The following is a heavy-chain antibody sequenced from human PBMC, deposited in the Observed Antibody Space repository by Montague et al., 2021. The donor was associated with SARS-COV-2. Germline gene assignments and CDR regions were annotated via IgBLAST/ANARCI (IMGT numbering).Heavy chain of an antibody. Sequence: SETLSLTCAVSAGSISSSNWWSWVRQPPGKGLEWIAEIYYSGGTDYNPSLKSRVTISVDKSKNQFSLKLSSVTAADTAVYYCARIPFGYYGMDVWGQGTTVTVSS. J-gene: IGHJ6*02. CDR2: IYYSGGT. V-gene: IGHV4-4*02. CDR3: ARIPFGYYGMDV. CDR1: AGSISSSNW. D-gene: IGHD3-16*01.